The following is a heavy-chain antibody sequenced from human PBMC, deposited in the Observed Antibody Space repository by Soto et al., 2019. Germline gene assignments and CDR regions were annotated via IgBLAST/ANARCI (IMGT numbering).Heavy chain of an antibody. CDR1: GFTFGTYE. CDR3: ARDPRLSSSSYLSYYFGMDV. Sequence: EVQLVESGGGLVQPGGSLRLSCAASGFTFGTYEMNWVRQAPGKGLEWVSYISRSGSTIYYADSVKGRVTISRDNAKNSLELQLNSLRAEDTAVYYCARDPRLSSSSYLSYYFGMDVWGQGTTVTVSS. D-gene: IGHD6-6*01. J-gene: IGHJ6*02. V-gene: IGHV3-48*03. CDR2: ISRSGSTI.